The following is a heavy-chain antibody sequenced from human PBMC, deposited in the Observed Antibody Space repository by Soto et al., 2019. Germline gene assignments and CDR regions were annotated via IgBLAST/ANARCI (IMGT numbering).Heavy chain of an antibody. CDR3: AKVRGYVPNYYGMDV. J-gene: IGHJ6*02. Sequence: QVQLVESGGGVVQPGRSLRLSCAASGFTFSSYGIHWVRQAPGKGLEWVALISYDESKKYYADSVKGRFTISRDNSNNTLFLQMNSLRAEDTAVYYCAKVRGYVPNYYGMDVWGQGTTVTVSS. CDR1: GFTFSSYG. D-gene: IGHD5-12*01. CDR2: ISYDESKK. V-gene: IGHV3-30*18.